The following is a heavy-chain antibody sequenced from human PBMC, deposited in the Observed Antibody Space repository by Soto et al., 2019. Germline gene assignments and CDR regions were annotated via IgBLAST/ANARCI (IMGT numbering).Heavy chain of an antibody. V-gene: IGHV1-46*01. CDR3: ARYLACNGIY. Sequence: QVQLVQSGAEVKKPGASVKVSCKASGYTFTSYYMHWVRQAPGQGLEWMGIINPSGGSTSYAQKFQGRVTMTRDTSTSTVYMELSSLRFEETAVDYWARYLACNGIYWVQETLVTVSS. CDR1: GYTFTSYY. CDR2: INPSGGST. D-gene: IGHD2-15*01. J-gene: IGHJ4*02.